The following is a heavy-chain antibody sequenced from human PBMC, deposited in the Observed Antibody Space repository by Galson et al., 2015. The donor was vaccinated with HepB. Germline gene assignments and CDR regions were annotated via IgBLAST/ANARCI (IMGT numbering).Heavy chain of an antibody. Sequence: SLRLSCAASGFIFSDCNMHWVRQAPGKGLEWLAVISYDGSNTFYLDSVEGRFTVSRDSSKNTLFLQMSSLRPEDTAMYYCAKDLFDRSGFFYLPESWGQGTLVTASS. CDR1: GFIFSDCN. J-gene: IGHJ5*02. CDR2: ISYDGSNT. CDR3: AKDLFDRSGFFYLPES. V-gene: IGHV3-30*18. D-gene: IGHD3-22*01.